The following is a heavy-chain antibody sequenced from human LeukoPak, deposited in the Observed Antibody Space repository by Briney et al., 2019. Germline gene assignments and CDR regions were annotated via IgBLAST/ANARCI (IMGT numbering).Heavy chain of an antibody. CDR1: GFTFSSYS. D-gene: IGHD6-13*01. CDR2: IYYSGTT. Sequence: SGGSLRLSCAASGFTFSSYSMNWVRQAPGKGLEWIGYIYYSGTTNYNPSLKSRVTISVDASKNQFSLKLSSVTAADTAVYYCARGVYIAAAQYGYWGQGTLVTVSS. V-gene: IGHV4-59*01. J-gene: IGHJ4*02. CDR3: ARGVYIAAAQYGY.